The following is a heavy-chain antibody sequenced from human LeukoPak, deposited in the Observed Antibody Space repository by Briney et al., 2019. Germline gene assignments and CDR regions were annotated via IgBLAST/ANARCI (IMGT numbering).Heavy chain of an antibody. D-gene: IGHD4-23*01. CDR2: ISPGGDTI. CDR1: GFSFSIYA. CDR3: ARRTTVVGPAPFDH. J-gene: IGHJ4*02. Sequence: PGASLRLSCAASGFSFSIYAMSWVRQAPGKGLEWVSAISPGGDTIYYLDSVKGRFTISRDNSKNTLYLQMNSLRADDTAVYYCARRTTVVGPAPFDHWGQGTLVTVSS. V-gene: IGHV3-23*01.